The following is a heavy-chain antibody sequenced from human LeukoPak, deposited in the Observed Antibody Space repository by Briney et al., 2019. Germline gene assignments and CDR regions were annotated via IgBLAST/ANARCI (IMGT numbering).Heavy chain of an antibody. CDR1: GGTFSSYA. CDR3: ARTNWNYVPGKNWFDP. J-gene: IGHJ5*02. V-gene: IGHV1-69*05. Sequence: ASVKVSCKASGGTFSSYAISWVRQAPGQGLEWMGGIIPIFGTANYAQKFQGRVTITTDESTNTAYMELSSLRSEDTAVYYCARTNWNYVPGKNWFDPWGQGTLVTVSS. CDR2: IIPIFGTA. D-gene: IGHD1-7*01.